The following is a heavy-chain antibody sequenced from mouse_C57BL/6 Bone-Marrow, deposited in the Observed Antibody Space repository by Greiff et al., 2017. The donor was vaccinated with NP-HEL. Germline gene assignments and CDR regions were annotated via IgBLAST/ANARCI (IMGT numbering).Heavy chain of an antibody. CDR3: ARRYYGSSPSYWYFDV. CDR1: GYTFTSYT. D-gene: IGHD1-1*01. V-gene: IGHV1-4*01. J-gene: IGHJ1*03. CDR2: INPSSGYT. Sequence: QVQLKQSGAELARPGASVKMSCKASGYTFTSYTMHWVKQRPGQGLEWIGYINPSSGYTKYNQKFKDKATLTVDKSSSTAYMQLSSLTSEDSAVYYCARRYYGSSPSYWYFDVWGTGTTVTVSS.